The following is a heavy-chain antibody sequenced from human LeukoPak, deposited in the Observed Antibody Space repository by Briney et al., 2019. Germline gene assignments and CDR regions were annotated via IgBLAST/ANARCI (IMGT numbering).Heavy chain of an antibody. J-gene: IGHJ6*04. CDR2: IGTAGDP. CDR3: ARGGLTTKSSFYYYGMDV. V-gene: IGHV3-13*05. D-gene: IGHD4-17*01. Sequence: GGSLRLSCAASGFTFSSYDMHWVRQATGKGLGWVSAIGTAGDPYYPGSVKGRFTISRENAKNSLYLQMNSLRAGDTAVYYCARGGLTTKSSFYYYGMDVWGKGTTVTVSS. CDR1: GFTFSSYD.